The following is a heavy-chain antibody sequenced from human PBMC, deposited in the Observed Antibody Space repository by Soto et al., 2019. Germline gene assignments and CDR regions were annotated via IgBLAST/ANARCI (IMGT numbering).Heavy chain of an antibody. CDR1: GGTFSSYA. Sequence: ASVKVSCKASGGTFSSYAISWVRQDPGQGLEWMGGIIPIFGTANYAQKFQGRVTITVDKSTSTAYMELSSLRSEDMAVYYCARGYCGGYCYSWYYYYGMDVWGQGTTVTVSS. CDR3: ARGYCGGYCYSWYYYYGMDV. D-gene: IGHD2-21*01. V-gene: IGHV1-69*06. J-gene: IGHJ6*02. CDR2: IIPIFGTA.